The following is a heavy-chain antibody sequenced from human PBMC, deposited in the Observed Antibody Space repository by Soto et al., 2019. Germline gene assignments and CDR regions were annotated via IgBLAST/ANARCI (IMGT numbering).Heavy chain of an antibody. CDR1: GFSFSDYT. CDR2: ISRGSDYI. CDR3: AKDSGCVNNACAYDP. J-gene: IGHJ5*02. V-gene: IGHV3-21*01. D-gene: IGHD1-20*01. Sequence: EVHLVESGGGLVKPGVSLRLTCAGSGFSFSDYTMNWVRQAPGKGLEWVSSISRGSDYILYADTVKGRFTISRDNARNSLYLQMSSLRAEDTAVYYCAKDSGCVNNACAYDPWGQGTLVSVSS.